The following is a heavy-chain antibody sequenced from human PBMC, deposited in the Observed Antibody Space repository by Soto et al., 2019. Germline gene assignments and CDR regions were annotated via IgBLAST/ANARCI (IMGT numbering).Heavy chain of an antibody. CDR3: AREFVGYYYYGMDV. D-gene: IGHD3-10*01. Sequence: GGSLRLSCAASGFTFSSYAMHWVRQAPGKGLEWVAVISYDGSNKYYADSVKGRFTISRDNSKNTLYLQMNSLRAEDTAVYYCAREFVGYYYYGMDVWGQGTTVTGSS. CDR2: ISYDGSNK. V-gene: IGHV3-30-3*01. J-gene: IGHJ6*02. CDR1: GFTFSSYA.